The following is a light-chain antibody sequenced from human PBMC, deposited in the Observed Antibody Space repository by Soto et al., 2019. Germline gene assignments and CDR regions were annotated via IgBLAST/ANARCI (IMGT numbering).Light chain of an antibody. CDR3: QQYNSYPWT. CDR1: QSISDW. CDR2: KAS. Sequence: DIQMTQSPSPLSASVGDRVTITCRASQSISDWVAWYQHKPGKAPKLLIYKASGLESGVPSRFSGSGSGTEFTLTISSLQPDDFAPYYCQQYNSYPWTFGQGTKVEIK. J-gene: IGKJ1*01. V-gene: IGKV1-5*03.